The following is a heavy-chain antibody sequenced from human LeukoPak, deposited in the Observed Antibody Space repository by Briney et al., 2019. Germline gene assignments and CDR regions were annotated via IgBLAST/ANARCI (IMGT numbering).Heavy chain of an antibody. CDR1: GYTFTSYY. V-gene: IGHV1-46*01. D-gene: IGHD6-13*01. J-gene: IGHJ4*02. CDR2: INPSGGST. CDR3: ARDPRSSAHENTYYFDY. Sequence: GASVKVSCKASGYTFTSYYMHWVRQAPGQGLEWMGIINPSGGSTSYAQKFQGRVTMTRDTSTSTVYMELSSLRSEDTAVYYCARDPRSSAHENTYYFDYWGQGTLVTVSS.